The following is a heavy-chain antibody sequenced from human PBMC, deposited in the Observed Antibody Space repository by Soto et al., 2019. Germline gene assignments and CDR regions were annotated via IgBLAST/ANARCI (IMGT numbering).Heavy chain of an antibody. CDR1: GFTFSDYA. J-gene: IGHJ4*02. CDR2: ISYEGSEK. V-gene: IGHV3-30*03. CDR3: ARTYYDFWSGFSD. D-gene: IGHD3-3*01. Sequence: QVHLEESGGRVVQPGTSLRLSCAASGFTFSDYAMHWIRQPPGKGLEWVAIISYEGSEKYYSDSVKGRFTISRDNSKNTVYLQMYSVRGDDTAVYYCARTYYDFWSGFSDWGQGALVTVSS.